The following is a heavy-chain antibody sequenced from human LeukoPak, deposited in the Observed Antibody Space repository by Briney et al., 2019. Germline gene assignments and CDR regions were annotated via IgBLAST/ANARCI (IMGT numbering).Heavy chain of an antibody. Sequence: GGSLRLSCAASGFSFSSYAMHWVRQAPGKGLEWVAFIPYDGSDKYYADSVKGRFTISRDNSKNTLYLQLNSLRAEDTAVYYCAGDSDYWGQGTMVTVPS. J-gene: IGHJ4*02. CDR3: AGDSDY. CDR2: IPYDGSDK. V-gene: IGHV3-30*02. CDR1: GFSFSSYA.